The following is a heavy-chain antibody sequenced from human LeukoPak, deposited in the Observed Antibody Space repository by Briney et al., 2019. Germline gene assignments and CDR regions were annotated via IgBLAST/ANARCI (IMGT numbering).Heavy chain of an antibody. CDR3: AQRSYISGSR. CDR2: ISGSAGAI. V-gene: IGHV3-23*01. Sequence: PGGSLRLSCAASGFAFRNYALSWVRQAPGKGLEWISVISGSAGAIFYADSVKGRFTISRDNSRNTLYLQMDSLRGDDTAVYYCAQRSYISGSRWGQGTLVTVSS. J-gene: IGHJ4*02. D-gene: IGHD1-26*01. CDR1: GFAFRNYA.